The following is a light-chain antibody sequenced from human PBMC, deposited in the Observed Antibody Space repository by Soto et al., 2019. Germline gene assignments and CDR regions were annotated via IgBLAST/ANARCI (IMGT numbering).Light chain of an antibody. CDR3: AAWDDSLSGVV. J-gene: IGLJ2*01. V-gene: IGLV1-47*02. Sequence: QSVLTQPPSASGTPGQRVSISCPGDNSNIGDNFVSWYQQLPGMAPKLLIYSNNHRPSGVPDRISGSKSGTSASLAISGLRSEDEADYYCAAWDDSLSGVVFGGGTKLTVL. CDR2: SNN. CDR1: NSNIGDNF.